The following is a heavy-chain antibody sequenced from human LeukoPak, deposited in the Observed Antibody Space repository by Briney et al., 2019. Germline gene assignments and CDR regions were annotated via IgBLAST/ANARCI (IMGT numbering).Heavy chain of an antibody. CDR2: IYYSGIA. CDR3: ARGGGYYDSNNYYQGYFEY. V-gene: IGHV4-59*01. D-gene: IGHD3-22*01. Sequence: SETLCLTCTVSGGSINNFYWSCVPHPPGEGLWWRGCIYYSGIANYNPSLKSRVTISGDTSKNQLYLKLRSVTAADTAVYYCARGGGYYDSNNYYQGYFEYWGQGTLVTVSS. J-gene: IGHJ4*02. CDR1: GGSINNFY.